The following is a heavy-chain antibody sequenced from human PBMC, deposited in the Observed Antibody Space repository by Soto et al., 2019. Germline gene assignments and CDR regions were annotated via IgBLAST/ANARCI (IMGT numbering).Heavy chain of an antibody. V-gene: IGHV4-4*02. D-gene: IGHD5-12*01. Sequence: QVQLQESGPGLVKPSGTLSLTCAVSGDSISNSNWWNWVRQPPGKGLEWIGEIEHSGSTNSNPSLTSRVTISVDKSKNQFSLKLTSVTAADTAVYYCARDGYSRSFDPWGQGTLVTVSS. CDR2: IEHSGST. CDR3: ARDGYSRSFDP. CDR1: GDSISNSNW. J-gene: IGHJ5*02.